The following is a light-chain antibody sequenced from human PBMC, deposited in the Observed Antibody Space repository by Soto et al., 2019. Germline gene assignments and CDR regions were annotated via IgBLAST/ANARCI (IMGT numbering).Light chain of an antibody. Sequence: QSVLTQTPSASGSPGQSVTISCTGTNNDVGRYNYVSWYQQHPGKAPKVIISDVSERPSGVPDRFSGSKSGNTASLTVSGLQAEDEADYYCSSYAGSNIWVFGGGTKLTVL. CDR2: DVS. CDR1: NNDVGRYNY. V-gene: IGLV2-8*01. CDR3: SSYAGSNIWV. J-gene: IGLJ3*02.